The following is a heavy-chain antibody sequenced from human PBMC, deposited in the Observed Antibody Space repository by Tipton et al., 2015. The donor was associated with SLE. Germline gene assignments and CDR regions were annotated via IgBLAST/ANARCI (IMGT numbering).Heavy chain of an antibody. J-gene: IGHJ3*02. Sequence: LRLSCAVYGGSFSGYYWSWIRQPPGKGLEWIGEINHSGSTNYNPSLKSRVTISVDTSKNQFSLKLSSVTAADTAVYYCARRMSRYCSGGSCYGDAFDIWGQGTMVTVSS. CDR2: INHSGST. CDR1: GGSFSGYY. CDR3: ARRMSRYCSGGSCYGDAFDI. D-gene: IGHD2-15*01. V-gene: IGHV4-34*01.